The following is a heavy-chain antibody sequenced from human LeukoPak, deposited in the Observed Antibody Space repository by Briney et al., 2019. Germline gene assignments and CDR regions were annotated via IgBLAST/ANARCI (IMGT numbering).Heavy chain of an antibody. CDR1: RFTFDDYG. CDR3: ARAIAAAGELDY. Sequence: GGSLRLSCAASRFTFDDYGMSWVRQAPGKGLEWVSGINWNGGSTGYTDSVKGRFTISRDNAKNSLYLQMNSLRAEDTAVCYCARAIAAAGELDYWGQGTLVTVSS. CDR2: INWNGGST. J-gene: IGHJ4*02. V-gene: IGHV3-20*04. D-gene: IGHD6-13*01.